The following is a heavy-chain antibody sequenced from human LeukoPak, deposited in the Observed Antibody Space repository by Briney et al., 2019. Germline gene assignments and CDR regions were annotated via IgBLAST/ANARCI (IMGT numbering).Heavy chain of an antibody. D-gene: IGHD1-1*01. V-gene: IGHV4-39*01. J-gene: IGHJ4*02. CDR2: FYYSGST. Sequence: SETLSLTCTVVSGGSISSSSYYWGWIRQPPGKGLEWIGSFYYSGSTYYNPSLKSRVTISADTSKNQFSLKLSSVTAADTAVYYCARLWRAAFDYGGQGILVTVSS. CDR1: GGSISSSSYY. CDR3: ARLWRAAFDY.